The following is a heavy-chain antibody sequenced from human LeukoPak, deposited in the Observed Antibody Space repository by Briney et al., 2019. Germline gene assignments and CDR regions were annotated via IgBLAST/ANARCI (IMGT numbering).Heavy chain of an antibody. V-gene: IGHV3-48*03. J-gene: IGHJ4*02. D-gene: IGHD4-17*01. Sequence: GGSLRLSCAASGFTFSSYEMNWVRQAPGKGLEWVSYISSSGSTIYYADSVKGRFTISRANAKNSLYLQMNSLRAEDTAVYYCARVSPNTVTTLQYFDYWGQGTLVTVSS. CDR3: ARVSPNTVTTLQYFDY. CDR1: GFTFSSYE. CDR2: ISSSGSTI.